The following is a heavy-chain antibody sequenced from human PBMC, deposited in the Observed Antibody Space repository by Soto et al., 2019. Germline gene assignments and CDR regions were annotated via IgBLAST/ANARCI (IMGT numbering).Heavy chain of an antibody. Sequence: PGGSLRLSCAASGFTFSNYAMSWVRQAPGKGLEWVSAISGSFGNTYYADSVKGRFTISRDNSKNTLSLQMNSLRAEDTAVYYCAKALIAEPGTPSYYFDQWGQGTLVTVSS. J-gene: IGHJ4*02. CDR3: AKALIAEPGTPSYYFDQ. V-gene: IGHV3-23*01. D-gene: IGHD6-13*01. CDR1: GFTFSNYA. CDR2: ISGSFGNT.